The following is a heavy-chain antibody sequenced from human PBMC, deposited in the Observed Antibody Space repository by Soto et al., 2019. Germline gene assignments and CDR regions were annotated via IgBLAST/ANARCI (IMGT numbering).Heavy chain of an antibody. CDR2: ISSSGSTI. V-gene: IGHV3-48*03. CDR3: ARGSKYSGSYSWFDP. J-gene: IGHJ5*02. Sequence: GGSLRLSCAASGFTFSSYEMNWVRQAPGKGLEWVSYISSSGSTIYYADSVKGRFTISRDNAKNSLYLQMNSLRAEDTAVYYCARGSKYSGSYSWFDPWGQGTMVTVYS. D-gene: IGHD1-26*01. CDR1: GFTFSSYE.